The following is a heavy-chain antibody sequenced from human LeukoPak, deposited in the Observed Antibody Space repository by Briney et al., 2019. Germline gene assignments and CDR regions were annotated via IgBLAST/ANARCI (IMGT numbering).Heavy chain of an antibody. J-gene: IGHJ4*02. V-gene: IGHV4-59*01. CDR3: ARDTGIAVAGTYFDY. Sequence: SETLSLTCTVSGGSISSYYWSWIRQSPGKGLEWIGYIYYSGSTNYNPSLKSRVTISVDTSKNQFSLKLSSVTAADTAVYYCARDTGIAVAGTYFDYWGQGTLVTVSS. D-gene: IGHD6-19*01. CDR1: GGSISSYY. CDR2: IYYSGST.